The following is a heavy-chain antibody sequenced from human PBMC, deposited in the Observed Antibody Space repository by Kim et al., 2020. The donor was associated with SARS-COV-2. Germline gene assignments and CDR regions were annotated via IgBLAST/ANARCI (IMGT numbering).Heavy chain of an antibody. Sequence: GDSLKISCKGSGYSFTSYWISWVRQMPGKGLEWMGRIDPSASYTNYIPSFQGHATISADHSNSTAYQQWSSLKASDTAMYYCARIYGDYDEGHTGEFDPWGQGTLVTVSS. CDR3: ARIYGDYDEGHTGEFDP. D-gene: IGHD4-17*01. J-gene: IGHJ5*02. CDR2: IDPSASYT. V-gene: IGHV5-10-1*01. CDR1: GYSFTSYW.